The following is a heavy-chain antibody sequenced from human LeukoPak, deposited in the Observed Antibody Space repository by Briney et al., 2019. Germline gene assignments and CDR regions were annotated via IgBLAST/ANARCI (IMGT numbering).Heavy chain of an antibody. D-gene: IGHD2-2*02. Sequence: PGGSPRLSCAASGFTFSRYWMNWVRQAPGKGLEWVANIIKGGKDKYYVVSVKGRFSISRDNAKDSLYLQMDSLRGEDTAVYFCAREGAYPIQTYDFWGQGALVTVFS. CDR3: AREGAYPIQTYDF. J-gene: IGHJ4*02. V-gene: IGHV3-7*01. CDR1: GFTFSRYW. CDR2: IIKGGKDK.